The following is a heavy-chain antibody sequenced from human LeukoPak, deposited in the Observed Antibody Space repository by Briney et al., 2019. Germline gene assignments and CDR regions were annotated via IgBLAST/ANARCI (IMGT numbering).Heavy chain of an antibody. CDR3: ARDRRRLSVVAAPGYGMDV. Sequence: PGRSLRLSCAASGFTFSSYAMHWVRQAPGKGLEWVAVISYDGSNKYYADSVKGRFTISRDNSKNTLYLQMNSLRAEDTAVYYCARDRRRLSVVAAPGYGMDVWGQGTTVTVSS. J-gene: IGHJ6*02. CDR2: ISYDGSNK. CDR1: GFTFSSYA. D-gene: IGHD2-15*01. V-gene: IGHV3-30-3*01.